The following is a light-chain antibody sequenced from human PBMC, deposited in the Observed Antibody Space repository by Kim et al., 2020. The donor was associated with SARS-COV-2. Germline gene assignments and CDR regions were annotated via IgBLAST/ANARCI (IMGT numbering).Light chain of an antibody. CDR2: GAS. CDR1: QSVSNN. Sequence: EIVMTQSPATLSVSPRERATLSCRASQSVSNNLAWYQQKPGQAPRLLIHGASTRATGIPARFSGSGSGTEFTLSISSLQSEDFAIYYCQHYHNWPPYTFGQGTKLEI. V-gene: IGKV3-15*01. J-gene: IGKJ2*01. CDR3: QHYHNWPPYT.